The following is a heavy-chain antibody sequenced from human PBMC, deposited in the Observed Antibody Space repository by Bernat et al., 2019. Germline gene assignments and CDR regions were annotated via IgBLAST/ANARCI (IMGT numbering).Heavy chain of an antibody. V-gene: IGHV4-39*01. CDR2: IYYSGST. CDR3: ARHERGTGLGSDFDI. CDR1: GGSISSSSYY. Sequence: QLQLQESGPGLVKPSETLSLTCTVSGGSISSSSYYWGWIRQPPGKGLEWIGSIYYSGSTYYNPSLKSRVTISVDTSKNQFSLKLSSVTAADTAVYYCARHERGTGLGSDFDIWGQGTMVTVSS. D-gene: IGHD3-16*01. J-gene: IGHJ3*02.